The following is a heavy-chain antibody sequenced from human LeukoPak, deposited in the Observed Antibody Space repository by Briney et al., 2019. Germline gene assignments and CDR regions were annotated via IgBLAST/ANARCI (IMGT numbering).Heavy chain of an antibody. CDR1: GYTFTSYY. D-gene: IGHD5-18*01. CDR2: INPSGGST. CDR3: ARTQPVDTAMVTAYFDY. V-gene: IGHV1-46*01. J-gene: IGHJ4*02. Sequence: ASVKVSCKASGYTFTSYYMHWVRQAPGQGLEWMGIINPSGGSTSYAQKFQGRVTMTRDTSTSTAYMELSSLRSEDTAVYYCARTQPVDTAMVTAYFDYWGQGTLVTVSS.